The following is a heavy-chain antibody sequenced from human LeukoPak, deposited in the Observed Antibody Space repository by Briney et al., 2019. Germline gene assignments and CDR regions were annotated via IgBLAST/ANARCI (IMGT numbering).Heavy chain of an antibody. J-gene: IGHJ5*02. D-gene: IGHD3-22*01. CDR2: ISNDGRNK. CDR1: GFTFSSCD. Sequence: GGSLRLSYAASGFTFSSCDMHWVRQAPGKGLEWVSVISNDGRNKYYVDSVKGRFTISRDNSKNTLYLQMNSLRAEDTAVYYCAKDHNYYDSSGYTELGSWGQGTPVTVSS. V-gene: IGHV3-30*18. CDR3: AKDHNYYDSSGYTELGS.